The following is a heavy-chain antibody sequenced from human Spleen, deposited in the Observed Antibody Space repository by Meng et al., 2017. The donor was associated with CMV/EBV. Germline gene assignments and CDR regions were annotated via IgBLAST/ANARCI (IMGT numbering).Heavy chain of an antibody. V-gene: IGHV2-5*01. D-gene: IGHD6-6*01. CDR1: GFSLSTSGVG. CDR2: IYWNDDK. J-gene: IGHJ4*02. Sequence: QTLTLTCTFSGFSLSTSGVGVGWIRQPPGKALEWPALIYWNDDKRYSPSLKSRLTITKDTSKNQVVLTMTNMDPVDTATYYCAHYIAARPFDYWGQGTLVTVSS. CDR3: AHYIAARPFDY.